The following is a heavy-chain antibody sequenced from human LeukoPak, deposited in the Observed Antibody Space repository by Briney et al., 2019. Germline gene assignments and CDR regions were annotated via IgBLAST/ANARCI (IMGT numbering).Heavy chain of an antibody. CDR3: ARGDYYYDSSGYYYYWFDP. Sequence: PSETLSLTCTVSGVSITSTSYYWGWIRQPPGKGLEWIGSIYYNGDTSYNPSLKSRVTISVDTSKNQFSLKLTSVTAADTAVYYCARGDYYYDSSGYYYYWFDPWGQGTLVTVSS. D-gene: IGHD3-22*01. CDR1: GVSITSTSYY. V-gene: IGHV4-39*07. CDR2: IYYNGDT. J-gene: IGHJ5*02.